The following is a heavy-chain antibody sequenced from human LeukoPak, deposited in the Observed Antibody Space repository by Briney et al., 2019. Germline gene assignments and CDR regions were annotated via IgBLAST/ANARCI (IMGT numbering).Heavy chain of an antibody. V-gene: IGHV3-7*01. CDR2: IKQDGTDK. J-gene: IGHJ6*02. CDR1: GFTFTTYW. D-gene: IGHD4-17*01. Sequence: GGSLRLSCAASGFTFTTYWMSWVRQPPGKGLESVTNIKQDGTDKYYVDSLKGRFTISGDNAKNSLYLQMSSLRAEDTAVYYCARWASTVTDYSYYGWDVWGQGTTVTVSS. CDR3: ARWASTVTDYSYYGWDV.